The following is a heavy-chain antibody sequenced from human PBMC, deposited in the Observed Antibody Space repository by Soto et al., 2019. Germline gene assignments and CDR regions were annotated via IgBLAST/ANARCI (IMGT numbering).Heavy chain of an antibody. J-gene: IGHJ5*02. Sequence: SETLSLTCTVSGGSVSSESHYWSWIRQTPGKGLEWIGYIYYSGSTYYNPSLKSRVTISVDTSKNQFSLKLSSVTAADTAVYYCARSPYDFWSGNWFDPWGQGTLVTV. CDR2: IYYSGST. D-gene: IGHD3-3*01. CDR1: GGSVSSESHY. CDR3: ARSPYDFWSGNWFDP. V-gene: IGHV4-30-4*08.